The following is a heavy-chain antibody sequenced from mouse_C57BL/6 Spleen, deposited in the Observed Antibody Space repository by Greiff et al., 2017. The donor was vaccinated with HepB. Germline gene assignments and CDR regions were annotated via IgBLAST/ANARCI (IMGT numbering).Heavy chain of an antibody. CDR1: GYAFSSSW. D-gene: IGHD2-3*01. CDR3: ARSTGYDGYQFAY. CDR2: IYPGDGDT. V-gene: IGHV1-82*01. J-gene: IGHJ3*01. Sequence: VKLQQSGPELVKPGASVKISCKASGYAFSSSWMNWVKQRPGKGLEWIGRIYPGDGDTNYNGKFKGKATLTADKSSSTAYMQLSSLTSEDSAVYFCARSTGYDGYQFAYWGQGTLVTVSA.